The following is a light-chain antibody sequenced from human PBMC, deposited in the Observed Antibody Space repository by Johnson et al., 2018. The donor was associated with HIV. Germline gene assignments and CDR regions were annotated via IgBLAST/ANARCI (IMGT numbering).Light chain of an antibody. Sequence: QPVLTQPPSVSAAPGQKVTISCSGSSSNIGNNYVSWYQQFPGTAPKLLIYENNKRPSGIPDRFSGSKSGTSATLGITGLQTGDEAVYYCGTLDSSLNVFGTGTKVTV. V-gene: IGLV1-51*02. J-gene: IGLJ1*01. CDR1: SSNIGNNY. CDR3: GTLDSSLNV. CDR2: ENN.